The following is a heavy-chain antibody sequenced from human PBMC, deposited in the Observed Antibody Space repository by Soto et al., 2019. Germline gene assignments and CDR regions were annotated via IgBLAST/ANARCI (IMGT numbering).Heavy chain of an antibody. V-gene: IGHV1-2*02. J-gene: IGHJ3*02. CDR2: INPNSGGP. Sequence: QVHLVQSGAEVKKPGASVKVSCKASRDTFTGYYMHWVRQAPGQGLEWMGWINPNSGGPNYAQKFQGRVTMTRDTSISTVYMELSRLRSDGTAVYYCARARIPDAFDIWGQGTIVTVSS. CDR1: RDTFTGYY. CDR3: ARARIPDAFDI.